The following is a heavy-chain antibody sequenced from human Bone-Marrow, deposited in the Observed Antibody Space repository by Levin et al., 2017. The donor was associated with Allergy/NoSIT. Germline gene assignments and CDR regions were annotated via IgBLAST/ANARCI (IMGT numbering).Heavy chain of an antibody. CDR3: ERCNGYDFDY. CDR2: IYYSGNT. J-gene: IGHJ4*02. D-gene: IGHD5-12*01. V-gene: IGHV4-31*03. CDR1: GCSISGGGYY. Sequence: SQTLSLTCTVSGCSISGGGYYLSWIRPHPGKGLEWIGYIYYSGNTYYNPSLKSRVIISVVTSKNQLSLKLTSVTVADTAVYYCERCNGYDFDYWGQGTLVTVSS.